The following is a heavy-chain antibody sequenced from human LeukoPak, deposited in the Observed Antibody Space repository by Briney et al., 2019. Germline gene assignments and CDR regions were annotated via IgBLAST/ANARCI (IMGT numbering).Heavy chain of an antibody. CDR2: IYHGDSAT. V-gene: IGHV5-51*01. CDR1: GYGFTSYL. J-gene: IGHJ3*02. Sequence: GEALKISCKGSGYGFTSYLIGWVRPMRGKGLRRMGIIYHGDSATRYSPSFQGQVTISADKSISTAYLQWSSLKASDTAMYYCARTPLGYCSGGSCPAWGAFDIWGQGTMVAVSS. D-gene: IGHD2-15*01. CDR3: ARTPLGYCSGGSCPAWGAFDI.